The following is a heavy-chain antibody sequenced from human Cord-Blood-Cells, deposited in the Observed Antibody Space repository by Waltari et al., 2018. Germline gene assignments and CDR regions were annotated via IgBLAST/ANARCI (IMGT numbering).Heavy chain of an antibody. CDR3: ARNPQGYYDSSGYYWYFDL. D-gene: IGHD3-22*01. J-gene: IGHJ2*01. CDR1: GGSISSSNW. V-gene: IGHV4-4*02. Sequence: QVQLQESGPGLVKPSGTLSLTCAVSGGSISSSNWWSWVRQPPGKGLEWIGEIYHSGTPNYNPSLKSRSTISVDKSKNPFSLELESVTAADTAVYYCARNPQGYYDSSGYYWYFDLWGRGTLVTVSS. CDR2: IYHSGTP.